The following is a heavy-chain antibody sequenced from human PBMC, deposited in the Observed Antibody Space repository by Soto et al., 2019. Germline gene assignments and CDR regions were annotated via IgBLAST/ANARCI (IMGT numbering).Heavy chain of an antibody. D-gene: IGHD3-9*01. CDR3: AHSRGLMVRYFDWLLAPFDY. CDR1: GFSLSTSGVG. Sequence: QITLKESGPTLVKPTQTLTLTCTFSGFSLSTSGVGVGWIRQPPGKALEWLALIYWDDDKRYSPSLKSRLTSTKDTSKNQVVLTMTNMDPVDTATYYCAHSRGLMVRYFDWLLAPFDYWGQGTLVTVSS. J-gene: IGHJ4*02. CDR2: IYWDDDK. V-gene: IGHV2-5*02.